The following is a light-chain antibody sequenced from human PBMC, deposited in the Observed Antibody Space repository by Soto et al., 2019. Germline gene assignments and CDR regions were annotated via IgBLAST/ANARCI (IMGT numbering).Light chain of an antibody. CDR3: ASGNRRLIVGV. Sequence: QSVLTQPPSVSAAPGQKVTISCAGSSCNIRNNYVFWYQQLPATAPKLLIYDNDKQPSSIPDRFSGSKSGTAATLGITGHKTEEEDDYYYASGNRRLIVGVFGGGTKVTVL. J-gene: IGLJ2*01. CDR1: SCNIRNNY. CDR2: DND. V-gene: IGLV1-51*01.